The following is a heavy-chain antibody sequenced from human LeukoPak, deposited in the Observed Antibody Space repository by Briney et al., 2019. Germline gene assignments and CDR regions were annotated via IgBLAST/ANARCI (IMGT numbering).Heavy chain of an antibody. D-gene: IGHD1-26*01. J-gene: IGHJ3*02. Sequence: GESLKISCKHSEYSFPNYCIGWVRQMPGKGLEWMGIIYPGDSDTRYSPSFQGQVTISADKSISTAYLQWSSLRASDTAMYYCARAVGRGAFDIWGQGTMVTVSS. CDR1: EYSFPNYC. CDR2: IYPGDSDT. CDR3: ARAVGRGAFDI. V-gene: IGHV5-51*01.